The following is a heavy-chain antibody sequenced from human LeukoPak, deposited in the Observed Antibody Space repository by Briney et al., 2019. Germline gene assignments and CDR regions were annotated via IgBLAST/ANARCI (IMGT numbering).Heavy chain of an antibody. CDR3: AREWGTGSSDY. D-gene: IGHD1-1*01. V-gene: IGHV4-59*01. CDR1: GGSINRYY. Sequence: SETLSLTCTVSGGSINRYYWSWIRQSPGKGLEWIAWIYYTGTTNYNPSLKSRVTISVDTSKNQFSLRLTSVTAADPAVYFCAREWGTGSSDYWGQGILVTVSS. J-gene: IGHJ4*02. CDR2: IYYTGTT.